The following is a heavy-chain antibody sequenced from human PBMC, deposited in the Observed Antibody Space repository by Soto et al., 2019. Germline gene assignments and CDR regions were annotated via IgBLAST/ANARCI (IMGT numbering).Heavy chain of an antibody. CDR1: GFTLSSYW. J-gene: IGHJ3*02. CDR2: ISGSGGST. Sequence: SGGSLRLSCAASGFTLSSYWMSWVRQAPGKGLEWVSAISGSGGSTYYADSVKGRFTISRDNSKNTLYLQMNSLRAEDTAVYYCAKDQHYYDARGPLDAFDIWGQGTMVTVSS. V-gene: IGHV3-23*01. CDR3: AKDQHYYDARGPLDAFDI. D-gene: IGHD3-22*01.